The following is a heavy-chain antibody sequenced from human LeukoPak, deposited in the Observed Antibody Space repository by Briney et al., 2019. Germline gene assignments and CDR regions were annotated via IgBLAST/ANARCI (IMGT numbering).Heavy chain of an antibody. V-gene: IGHV3-23*01. CDR3: AKDGSSNLYGWFDP. Sequence: GGSLRLSCAASGFTFSSYAMSWVGQVPFIRLEWVSGISGSGDSTYYADSVKGRFTISRDKSKNTLYLQMNSLRAEDTAVYYCAKDGSSNLYGWFDPWGQGTLVTVSS. CDR2: ISGSGDST. D-gene: IGHD6-13*01. CDR1: GFTFSSYA. J-gene: IGHJ5*02.